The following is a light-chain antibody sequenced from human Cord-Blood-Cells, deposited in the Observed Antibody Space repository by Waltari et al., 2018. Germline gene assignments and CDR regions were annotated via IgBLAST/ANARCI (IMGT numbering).Light chain of an antibody. CDR2: EGS. J-gene: IGLJ3*02. CDR1: SSDVGSYNL. V-gene: IGLV2-23*01. CDR3: CSYAGSSTLV. Sequence: QSALTQPASVSGSPGQSITISCTGTSSDVGSYNLVSWYQQHPGKAPKLMIYEGSKRPSRVSNRFSGSKAGNTAYLTISGLQAEDVADYYCCSYAGSSTLVFGGGTKLTVL.